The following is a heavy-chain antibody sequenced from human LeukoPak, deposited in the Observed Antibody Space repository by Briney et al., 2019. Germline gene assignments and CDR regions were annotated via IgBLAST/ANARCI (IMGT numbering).Heavy chain of an antibody. Sequence: PGGSLRLSCAASGFNFVNAYMSWVRQAPGKGLEWVANIKQDGSEKHYVDSVKGRFTISRDNAKSSLSLQMNSLRAEDTAVYYCTKGRGFDVWGQGTTVTVSS. CDR2: IKQDGSEK. CDR1: GFNFVNAY. J-gene: IGHJ6*02. V-gene: IGHV3-7*03. CDR3: TKGRGFDV.